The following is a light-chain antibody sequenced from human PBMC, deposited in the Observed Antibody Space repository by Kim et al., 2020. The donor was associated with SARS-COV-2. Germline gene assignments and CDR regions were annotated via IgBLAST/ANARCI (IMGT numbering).Light chain of an antibody. Sequence: ASTGDRVTIACRASQGISSYLAWYQQKPGKAPKLLIYAASTLQSGVPSRFSGSGSGTDFTLTISCLQSEDVATYYCQQYYSYPPAFGQGTKVDIK. CDR2: AAS. CDR3: QQYYSYPPA. CDR1: QGISSY. V-gene: IGKV1-8*01. J-gene: IGKJ1*01.